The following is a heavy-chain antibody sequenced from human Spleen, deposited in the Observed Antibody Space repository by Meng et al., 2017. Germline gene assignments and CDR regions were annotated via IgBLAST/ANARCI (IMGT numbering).Heavy chain of an antibody. CDR2: LGAHDGDT. J-gene: IGHJ4*02. CDR3: VKHSSDWSLDS. CDR1: DYTFTGYG. V-gene: IGHV1-18*01. Sequence: QVQLVHAGPEVNTLGASVTVSCKPSDYTFTGYGVRWVRQAPGQGLEWMAWLGAHDGDTSHAPKFQGRVTVSADRPTATAYMELRSLRSDDSALYYCVKHSSDWSLDSWGQGTLVTVSS. D-gene: IGHD6-19*01.